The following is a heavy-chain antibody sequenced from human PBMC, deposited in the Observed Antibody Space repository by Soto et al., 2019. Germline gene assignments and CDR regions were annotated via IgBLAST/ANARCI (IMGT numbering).Heavy chain of an antibody. J-gene: IGHJ4*02. CDR1: GYTFTGYY. V-gene: IGHV1-2*04. D-gene: IGHD3-22*01. CDR3: ARANTDDYYDSSGYYRHYFDY. Sequence: ASVKVACKASGYTFTGYYMHWVRQAPGQGLEWMGWINPNSGGTNYAQKFQGWVTMTRDTSISTAYMELSRLRSDDTAVYYCARANTDDYYDSSGYYRHYFDYWGQGTLVTVSS. CDR2: INPNSGGT.